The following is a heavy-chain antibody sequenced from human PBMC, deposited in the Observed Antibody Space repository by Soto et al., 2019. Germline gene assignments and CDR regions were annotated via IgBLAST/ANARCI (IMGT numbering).Heavy chain of an antibody. CDR3: ARVGWDCTNGGCYYYYVMDV. Sequence: SETLSLTCAVYGGSFSGYYWSWIRQPPGKGLEWIGEINHSGSTNYNPSLKSRVTISVDTSKNQFSRKLSSVTAADTAVYYCARVGWDCTNGGCYYYYVMDVWGQGTTVTVSS. V-gene: IGHV4-34*01. CDR1: GGSFSGYY. D-gene: IGHD2-8*01. CDR2: INHSGST. J-gene: IGHJ6*02.